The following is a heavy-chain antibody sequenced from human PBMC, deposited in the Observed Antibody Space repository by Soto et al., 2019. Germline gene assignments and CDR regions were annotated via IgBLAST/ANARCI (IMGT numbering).Heavy chain of an antibody. Sequence: EVQLVESGGGLVQPGGSLRLSCAASGFTFSTYWMTWVRRPPGKGLEWVANLDQDGSERYYVDSVRGRFTISRDNAKNSLYLQKNSLRDEDTDVYYCVCGGYFFVYWGQGTLVTVSP. CDR1: GFTFSTYW. CDR2: LDQDGSER. CDR3: VCGGYFFVY. D-gene: IGHD3-16*01. V-gene: IGHV3-7*01. J-gene: IGHJ4*02.